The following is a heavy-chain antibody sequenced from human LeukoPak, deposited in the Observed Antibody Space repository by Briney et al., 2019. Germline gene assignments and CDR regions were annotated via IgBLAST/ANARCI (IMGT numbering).Heavy chain of an antibody. CDR3: AKVKGGWGPFDY. CDR1: GFTFDDYA. D-gene: IGHD6-19*01. CDR2: ISWNSGSI. J-gene: IGHJ4*02. V-gene: IGHV3-9*01. Sequence: PGGSLRLSCAASGFTFDDYAMHWVRQAPGKGLEWVSGISWNSGSIGYADSVKGRFTISRDNAKNSLYLQMNSLRAEDTALYYCAKVKGGWGPFDYWGQGTLVTVSS.